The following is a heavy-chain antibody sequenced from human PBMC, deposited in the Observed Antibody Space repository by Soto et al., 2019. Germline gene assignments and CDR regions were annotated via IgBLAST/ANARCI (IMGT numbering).Heavy chain of an antibody. CDR3: ARTIAAAGTGMCY. CDR2: ISSSSSYI. J-gene: IGHJ4*02. CDR1: GFTFSSYS. V-gene: IGHV3-21*01. D-gene: IGHD6-13*01. Sequence: EVQLVESGGGLVKPGGSLRLSCAASGFTFSSYSMNWVRQAPGKGLEWVSSISSSSSYIYYADSVKGRFTISRDNAKNSLYLKMNSLSAEDTAVYYCARTIAAAGTGMCYWGQGTLVTVSS.